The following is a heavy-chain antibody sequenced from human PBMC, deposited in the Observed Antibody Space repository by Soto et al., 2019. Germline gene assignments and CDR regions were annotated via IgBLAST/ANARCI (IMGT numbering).Heavy chain of an antibody. V-gene: IGHV1-8*01. J-gene: IGHJ3*02. Sequence: GISVKVSCEASGYSFTSYDINWVRQATGQGLEWMGWMNPNSGNTGYAQKFQGRVTMTRNTSISTAYMELSSLRSEDTAVYYCARERVSAFDIWGQGTMVTVSS. D-gene: IGHD3-22*01. CDR1: GYSFTSYD. CDR3: ARERVSAFDI. CDR2: MNPNSGNT.